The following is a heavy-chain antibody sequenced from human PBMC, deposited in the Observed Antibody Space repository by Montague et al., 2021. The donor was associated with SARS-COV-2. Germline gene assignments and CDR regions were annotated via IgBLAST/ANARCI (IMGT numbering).Heavy chain of an antibody. D-gene: IGHD5-18*01. J-gene: IGHJ3*02. CDR3: ARGGGYRDAFDI. Sequence: SLRLSCAASGFTFSSHAMHWVRQAPGKVLEWVAVISYDGFNKYXXXSXKGRFTISRDNSKNTLSLQLNSLRTEATAVSYCARGGGYRDAFDIWGQGTMVTVSS. V-gene: IGHV3-30*04. CDR2: ISYDGFNK. CDR1: GFTFSSHA.